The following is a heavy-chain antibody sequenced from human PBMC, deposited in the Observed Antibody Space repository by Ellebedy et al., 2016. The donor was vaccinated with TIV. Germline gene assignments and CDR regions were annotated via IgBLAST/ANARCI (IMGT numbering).Heavy chain of an antibody. V-gene: IGHV1-46*01. CDR2: INPNGEST. Sequence: AASVKVSCKASGYTFTNYYIHWVRQAPGQGLEWMGIINPNGESTNYAQKFQGRVTMTRDTSTRTVYMELSSLRSEDTAVYYCARASGSGHYYAIDYWGPGTLVTVSS. CDR1: GYTFTNYY. D-gene: IGHD3-22*01. CDR3: ARASGSGHYYAIDY. J-gene: IGHJ4*02.